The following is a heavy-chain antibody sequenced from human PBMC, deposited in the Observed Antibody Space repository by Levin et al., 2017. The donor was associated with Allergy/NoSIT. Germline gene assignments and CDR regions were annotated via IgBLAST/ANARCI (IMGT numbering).Heavy chain of an antibody. D-gene: IGHD6-19*01. Sequence: GASVKVSCKGSGYSFTSYWIGWVRQMPGKGLEWMGIIYPGDSDTRYSPSFQGQVTISADKSISTAYLQWSSLKASDTAMYYCARFEGIAVAANDYWGQGTLVTVSS. CDR3: ARFEGIAVAANDY. CDR2: IYPGDSDT. J-gene: IGHJ4*02. V-gene: IGHV5-51*01. CDR1: GYSFTSYW.